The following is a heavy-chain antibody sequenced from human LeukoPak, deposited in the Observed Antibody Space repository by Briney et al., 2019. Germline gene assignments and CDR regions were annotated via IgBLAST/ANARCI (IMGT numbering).Heavy chain of an antibody. CDR1: GGTFSSYT. CDR3: ASLKDYGDYGIDY. CDR2: IIPILGIA. D-gene: IGHD4-17*01. Sequence: ASVKVSCKASGGTFSSYTIGWARQAPGQGLEWMGRIIPILGIANYAQKFQGRVTITADKSTSTAYMELSSLRSEDTAVYYCASLKDYGDYGIDYWGQGTLVTVSS. J-gene: IGHJ4*02. V-gene: IGHV1-69*02.